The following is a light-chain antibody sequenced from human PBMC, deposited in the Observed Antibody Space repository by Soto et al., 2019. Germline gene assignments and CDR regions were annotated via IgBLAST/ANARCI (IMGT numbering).Light chain of an antibody. J-gene: IGKJ3*01. CDR1: QGIDHY. V-gene: IGKV1-9*01. CDR3: QQIKSYPFT. CDR2: GAT. Sequence: DIQLTQSPSFLSASVGDRIVITCRASQGIDHYLTWFQQIPGKAPKLLIYGATALQGGVPSRFSGTVSGTESTLTISSLQPEDFATYYCQQIKSYPFTFGPGTKVDIK.